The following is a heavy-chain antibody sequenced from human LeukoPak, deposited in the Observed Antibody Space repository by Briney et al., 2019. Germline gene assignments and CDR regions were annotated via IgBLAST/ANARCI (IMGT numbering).Heavy chain of an antibody. J-gene: IGHJ6*02. CDR3: AASSGYSDYYYYGMDV. Sequence: PSETLSLTCTVSGGSISSYYWSWIRQPPGKGLEWVGYIYYSGSTNYNPSLKSRVTISVDTSKNQFSLKLSSVTAADTAVYYCAASSGYSDYYYYGMDVWGQGITVTVSS. V-gene: IGHV4-59*01. CDR1: GGSISSYY. CDR2: IYYSGST. D-gene: IGHD3-22*01.